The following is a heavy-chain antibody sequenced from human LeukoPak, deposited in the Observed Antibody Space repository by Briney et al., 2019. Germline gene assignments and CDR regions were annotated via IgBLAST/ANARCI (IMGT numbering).Heavy chain of an antibody. Sequence: SETLSLTCTVSGGSISSYYWSWIRQPAGKGLEWIGRICTGGSTNYNPSLKSRVTMSVDTSKNQFSLKLSSVTAADTAVYYCARGGRYRSSWYWFDPWGQGTLVTVSS. CDR1: GGSISSYY. D-gene: IGHD6-13*01. V-gene: IGHV4-4*07. J-gene: IGHJ5*02. CDR2: ICTGGST. CDR3: ARGGRYRSSWYWFDP.